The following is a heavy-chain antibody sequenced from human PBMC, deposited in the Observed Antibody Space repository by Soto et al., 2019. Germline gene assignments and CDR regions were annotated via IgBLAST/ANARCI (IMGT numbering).Heavy chain of an antibody. Sequence: QVQLVESGGGVVQPGRSLRLSCAASGFTFSSYAMHWVRQAPGKGLEWVAVISYDVSNKYYAASVKGRFTISRDNSKNSLYLQMNRLRAEDTAVYYCARVRKWHGNWNDRDYYYGMDGWGQGPTVTVSS. D-gene: IGHD1-20*01. V-gene: IGHV3-30-3*01. CDR2: ISYDVSNK. CDR1: GFTFSSYA. J-gene: IGHJ6*02. CDR3: ARVRKWHGNWNDRDYYYGMDG.